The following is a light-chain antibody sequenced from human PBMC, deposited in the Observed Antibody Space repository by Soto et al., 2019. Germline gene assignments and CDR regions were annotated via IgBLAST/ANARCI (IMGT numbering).Light chain of an antibody. CDR1: QSVSSSY. J-gene: IGKJ4*01. V-gene: IGKV3-20*01. CDR2: GAS. Sequence: EIVLTQSPGTLSLSPGERATLSCRASQSVSSSYLAWYQQKPGQAPRLLIYGASSRATGIPDRFSGSGSGTDFTLIITRREPEDFAVYYCQQCDGSLRLTGGGRTKLEIK. CDR3: QQCDGSLRLT.